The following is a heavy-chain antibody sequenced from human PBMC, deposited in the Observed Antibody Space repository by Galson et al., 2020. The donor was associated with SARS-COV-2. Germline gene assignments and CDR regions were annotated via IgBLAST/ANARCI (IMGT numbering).Heavy chain of an antibody. Sequence: SETLSLTCAVYGGSFSGYYWSWIRQPPGKGLEWIGEINHSGSTNYNPSLKSRVTISVDTSKNQFSLKLSSVTAADTAVYYCARFPLTDSSCFFDYWGQGTLVTVSS. CDR1: GGSFSGYY. CDR2: INHSGST. CDR3: ARFPLTDSSCFFDY. J-gene: IGHJ4*02. D-gene: IGHD3-22*01. V-gene: IGHV4-34*01.